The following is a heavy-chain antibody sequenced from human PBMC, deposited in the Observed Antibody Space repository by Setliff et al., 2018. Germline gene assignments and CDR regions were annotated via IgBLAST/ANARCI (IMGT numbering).Heavy chain of an antibody. D-gene: IGHD6-19*01. CDR2: INHSGST. V-gene: IGHV4-34*01. J-gene: IGHJ4*02. Sequence: SETLSLTCAVYGGSFSGYYWSWIRQPPGKGLEWIGEINHSGSTNYNPSLKSRVTISVDTSKNQFSLKLSSVTAADTAVYYCARGIPPSSGWYYFVSWGQGTLVTVSS. CDR3: ARGIPPSSGWYYFVS. CDR1: GGSFSGYY.